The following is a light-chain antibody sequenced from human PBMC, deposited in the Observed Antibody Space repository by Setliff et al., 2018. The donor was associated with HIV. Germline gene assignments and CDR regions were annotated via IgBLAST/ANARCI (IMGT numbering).Light chain of an antibody. CDR2: EVS. CDR3: SLYTTSDTNV. Sequence: QSVLTQPASVSGSPGQSITISCTGTSSDVGGYNYVSWYQQYPGKAPKVIIYEVSNRPSGVSNRFSGSKSGNTASLTISGLQAEDEADYYCSLYTTSDTNVFGTGTKVTVL. V-gene: IGLV2-14*01. J-gene: IGLJ1*01. CDR1: SSDVGGYNY.